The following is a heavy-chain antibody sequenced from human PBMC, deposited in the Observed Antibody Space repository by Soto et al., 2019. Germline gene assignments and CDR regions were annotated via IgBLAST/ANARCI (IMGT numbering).Heavy chain of an antibody. V-gene: IGHV1-18*04. D-gene: IGHD6-19*01. Sequence: QVQLVQSGAEVKKPGASVKVSCKASGYTFTSYGISWVRQAPGQGLEWMGWISAYNGNTNYAQKLQGRVTMITDTSTSTAYMELRSLRSDDTAVYYCARIRIAVAGTNYYGMDVWGQGTTVTVSS. J-gene: IGHJ6*02. CDR2: ISAYNGNT. CDR1: GYTFTSYG. CDR3: ARIRIAVAGTNYYGMDV.